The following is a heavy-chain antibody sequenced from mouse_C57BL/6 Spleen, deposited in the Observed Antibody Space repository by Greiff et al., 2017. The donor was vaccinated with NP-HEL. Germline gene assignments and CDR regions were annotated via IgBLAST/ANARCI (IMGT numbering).Heavy chain of an antibody. CDR1: GYAFSSYW. Sequence: QVQLQQSGAELVKPGASVKISCKASGYAFSSYWMNWVKQRPGKGLEWIGQIYPGDGDTNYNGKFKGKATLTADKSSSTAYMQLSSLTSEDSAVYFCARVGIITTVVAVDYWGQGTTLTVSS. D-gene: IGHD1-1*01. J-gene: IGHJ2*01. CDR2: IYPGDGDT. V-gene: IGHV1-80*01. CDR3: ARVGIITTVVAVDY.